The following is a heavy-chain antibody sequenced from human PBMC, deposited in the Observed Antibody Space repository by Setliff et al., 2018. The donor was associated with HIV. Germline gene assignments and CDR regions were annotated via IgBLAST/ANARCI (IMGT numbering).Heavy chain of an antibody. CDR1: GGSLSSSF. J-gene: IGHJ4*02. CDR2: INHSGTA. V-gene: IGHV4-34*01. D-gene: IGHD2-21*01. CDR3: AGLSDFLDY. Sequence: SETLSLTCAVYGGSLSSSFWTWIRQAPGKGLEWIGEINHSGTANYNPSLKSRVTMSLDRSKRQFSLKLTSLTAADTAVYYCAGLSDFLDYWGLGNLVTVYS.